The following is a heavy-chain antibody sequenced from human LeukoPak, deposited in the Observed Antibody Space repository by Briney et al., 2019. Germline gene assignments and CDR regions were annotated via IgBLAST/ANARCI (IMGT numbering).Heavy chain of an antibody. CDR3: ARRAAAGRCFDY. V-gene: IGHV4-31*03. D-gene: IGHD6-13*01. CDR1: GGSISSGGYY. Sequence: SQTLSLTCTVSGGSISSGGYYWSWIRQHPGKGLEWIGYIYYSGSTYYNPSLKSRVTISVDTSKNQFSLKLSSVTAADTAVYYCARRAAAGRCFDYWGQGTLVTVSS. CDR2: IYYSGST. J-gene: IGHJ4*02.